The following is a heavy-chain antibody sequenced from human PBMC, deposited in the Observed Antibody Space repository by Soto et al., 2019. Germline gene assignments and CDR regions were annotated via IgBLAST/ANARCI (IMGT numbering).Heavy chain of an antibody. V-gene: IGHV3-53*01. D-gene: IGHD3-10*01. CDR1: GFTVSSNY. CDR3: ARDKYYGSGSSYYYYGMDV. CDR2: IYSGGST. J-gene: IGHJ6*02. Sequence: AGGSLRLSCAASGFTVSSNYMSWVRQAPGEGLEWVSVIYSGGSTYYADSVKGRFTISRDNSKNTLYLQMNSLRAEDTAVYYCARDKYYGSGSSYYYYGMDVWGQGTTVTVSS.